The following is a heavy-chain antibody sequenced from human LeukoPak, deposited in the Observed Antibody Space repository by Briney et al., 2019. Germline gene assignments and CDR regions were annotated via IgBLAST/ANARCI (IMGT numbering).Heavy chain of an antibody. CDR1: GGSISSYY. D-gene: IGHD3-10*01. CDR3: ARRLVRGYFDY. J-gene: IGHJ4*02. V-gene: IGHV4-59*08. CDR2: IYYSRST. Sequence: SETLSLTCTVSGGSISSYYWSWIRQPPGKGLEWIGYIYYSRSTNYNPSLKSRVTISVDTSKNQFSLKLSSVTAADTAVYYCARRLVRGYFDYWGQGTLVTVSS.